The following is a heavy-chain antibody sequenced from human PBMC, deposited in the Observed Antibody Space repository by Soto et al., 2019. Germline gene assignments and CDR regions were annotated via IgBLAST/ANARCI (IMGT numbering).Heavy chain of an antibody. CDR1: GGSLSTGGHS. CDR2: IFDSGST. D-gene: IGHD1-7*01. CDR3: ASRITGTSLYYFDD. Sequence: TLSLTCTVSGGSLSTGGHSWSWIRQPPGKGLEWLAYIFDSGSTYYNPSLVSRLTISVDRSTNQFSLRLSSVTAADTAVYFCASRITGTSLYYFDDRGQGALVTVAS. V-gene: IGHV4-30-2*01. J-gene: IGHJ4*02.